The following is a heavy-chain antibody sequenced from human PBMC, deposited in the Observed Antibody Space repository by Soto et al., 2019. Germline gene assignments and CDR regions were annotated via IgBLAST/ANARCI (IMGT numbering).Heavy chain of an antibody. CDR2: IIPSFGTA. V-gene: IGHV1-69*01. J-gene: IGHJ5*02. Sequence: QVQLVQSGAEVKKPGSSVKVSCKASGGTFSSYAISWVRQAPGQGLEWMGGIIPSFGTANYAQKFQGRVTITADESTSTAYIELSSLRTEDTAVYYCARDLTRTTGTTVWFDPWGQGTLVTVSS. CDR1: GGTFSSYA. D-gene: IGHD1-1*01. CDR3: ARDLTRTTGTTVWFDP.